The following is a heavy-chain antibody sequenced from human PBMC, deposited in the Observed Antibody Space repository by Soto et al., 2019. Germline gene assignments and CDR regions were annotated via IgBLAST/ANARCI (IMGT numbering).Heavy chain of an antibody. CDR2: TYYRSKWYN. CDR1: GDSVSSNSSA. CDR3: ARENSGGNWFDP. V-gene: IGHV6-1*01. J-gene: IGHJ5*02. D-gene: IGHD3-10*01. Sequence: SQTLPLTCAISGDSVSSNSSAWSCIRQSPSRGLECLGRTYYRSKWYNDYAVSVKSRITINPDTSKNQFSLQLNSVTPEDTAVYYCARENSGGNWFDPWGQGTLVTVSS.